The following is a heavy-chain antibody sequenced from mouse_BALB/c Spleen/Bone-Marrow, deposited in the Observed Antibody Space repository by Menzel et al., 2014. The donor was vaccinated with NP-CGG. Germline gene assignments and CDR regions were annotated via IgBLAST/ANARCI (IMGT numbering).Heavy chain of an antibody. CDR3: AKINYGYYATDY. D-gene: IGHD1-1*01. J-gene: IGHJ4*01. CDR2: INPSSGYT. V-gene: IGHV1-4*02. Sequence: VQLVESAAELARPGASVKMSCKASGYIFTTFTMHWVKQRPGQGLEWIGYINPSSGYTEYNQKFRDKTTLTADKSSSTAYMQLSSLTSEDSAVYYCAKINYGYYATDYWGQGTSVTVSS. CDR1: GYIFTTFT.